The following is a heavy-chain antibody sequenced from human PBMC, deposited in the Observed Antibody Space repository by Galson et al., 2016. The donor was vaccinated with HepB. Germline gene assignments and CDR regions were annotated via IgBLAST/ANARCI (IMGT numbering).Heavy chain of an antibody. V-gene: IGHV4-38-2*02. D-gene: IGHD6-19*01. CDR1: GGSINSDVW. CDR3: VRDPPHDTSGWYPGWYFDL. CDR2: FYHSGTA. J-gene: IGHJ2*01. Sequence: SETLSLTCAVSGGSINSDVWWSWVRQPPGRGLEWIGSFYHSGTAYYNPSLKSRVTISMATSNYQFSLKLMSVTAADTAVYYCVRDPPHDTSGWYPGWYFDLWGRGTLATVSS.